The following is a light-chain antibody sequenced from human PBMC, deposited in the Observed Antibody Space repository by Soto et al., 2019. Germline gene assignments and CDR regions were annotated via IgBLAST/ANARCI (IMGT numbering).Light chain of an antibody. Sequence: DIQMTQSPSTLSASLGDSVTIXXRASQSISSWLAWYQQKPGKAPKLXIYDASSLESGVPSRFSGSGAGTEFTLTISSLQPDDFATYYCQQYKSYSRTFGQGTKVDIK. CDR3: QQYKSYSRT. CDR2: DAS. CDR1: QSISSW. J-gene: IGKJ1*01. V-gene: IGKV1-5*01.